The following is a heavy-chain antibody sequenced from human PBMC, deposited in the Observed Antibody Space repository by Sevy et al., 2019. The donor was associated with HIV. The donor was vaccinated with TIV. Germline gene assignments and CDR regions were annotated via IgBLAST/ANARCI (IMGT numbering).Heavy chain of an antibody. CDR3: ARYGSGSYSYYYGMDV. CDR2: ISSSGSTI. Sequence: GGSLRLSCAASGFTFSDYYMSWIRQAPGKGLEWVSYISSSGSTIYYADSVKGRFTISRDNAKNSPYLQMNSLRAEDTAVYYCARYGSGSYSYYYGMDVWGQGTTVTVSS. CDR1: GFTFSDYY. J-gene: IGHJ6*02. V-gene: IGHV3-11*01. D-gene: IGHD3-10*01.